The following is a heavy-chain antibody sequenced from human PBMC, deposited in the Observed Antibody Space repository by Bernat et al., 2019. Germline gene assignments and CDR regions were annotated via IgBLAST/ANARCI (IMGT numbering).Heavy chain of an antibody. CDR1: GFTFSSYG. Sequence: QVQLVESGGGVVQPGGSLRLSCAASGFTFSSYGMHWVRQAPVKGREWVAFIRYDGSNKNYADSVKGRFTISRDNSKNTLYLQMNSLRAEDTAVYYCAKGRGRGSDAFDIWGQGTMVTVSS. V-gene: IGHV3-30*02. J-gene: IGHJ3*02. CDR3: AKGRGRGSDAFDI. D-gene: IGHD3-10*01. CDR2: IRYDGSNK.